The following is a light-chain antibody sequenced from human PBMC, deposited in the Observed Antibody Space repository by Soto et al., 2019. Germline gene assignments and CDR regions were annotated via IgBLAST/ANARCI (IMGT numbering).Light chain of an antibody. CDR1: SSDVGSYNL. V-gene: IGLV2-23*02. CDR2: EVS. J-gene: IGLJ1*01. CDR3: CSYAGSSPFSYV. Sequence: QSVLTQPASVSGSPGQSITISCTGTSSDVGSYNLVSWYQQHPGKAPKLMIYEVSKRPSGVSNRFSGSKSGNTASLTISGLQAEDEADYYCCSYAGSSPFSYVFGTGTKLTVL.